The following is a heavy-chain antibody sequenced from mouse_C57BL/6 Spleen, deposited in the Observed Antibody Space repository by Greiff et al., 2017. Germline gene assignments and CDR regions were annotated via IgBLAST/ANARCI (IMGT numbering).Heavy chain of an antibody. CDR1: GYTFTSYW. CDR2: IDSSDSYT. V-gene: IGHV1-59*01. Sequence: QVQLKQPGAELVRPGTSVKLSCKASGYTFTSYWVHWVKQRPGQGLEWIGVIDSSDSYTNYNQKFKGKATLTVDTSSSTAYMQLSSLTSEDSAVYYCARSGATAMDYWGQGTSVTVSS. D-gene: IGHD3-1*01. J-gene: IGHJ4*01. CDR3: ARSGATAMDY.